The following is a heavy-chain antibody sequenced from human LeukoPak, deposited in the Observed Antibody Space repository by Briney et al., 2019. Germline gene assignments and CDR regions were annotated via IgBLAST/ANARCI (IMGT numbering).Heavy chain of an antibody. CDR2: INPNSGGT. J-gene: IGHJ6*02. V-gene: IGHV1-2*02. Sequence: ASVKVSFKASGYTFTGYYMHWVRQAPGQGLEWMGWINPNSGGTNYAQKFQGRVTMTRDTSIGTAYMELSRLRSDDTAVYYCARGQPGYSYAHYGMDVWGQGTTVTVSS. D-gene: IGHD5-18*01. CDR3: ARGQPGYSYAHYGMDV. CDR1: GYTFTGYY.